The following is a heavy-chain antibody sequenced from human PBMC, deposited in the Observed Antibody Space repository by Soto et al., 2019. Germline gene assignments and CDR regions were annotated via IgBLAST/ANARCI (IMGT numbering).Heavy chain of an antibody. D-gene: IGHD3-16*01. Sequence: PSETLSLTCTVSGSSISSGIFYWSWIRQPPGKGLEWIGYVYHSGSTYYKPSLKSRLTISVDTSNNQFSLNLTSVSAADTAVYFCARLKRDDNIWGNENNGFDPWGKGTLVTVSS. CDR3: ARLKRDDNIWGNENNGFDP. V-gene: IGHV4-30-4*01. J-gene: IGHJ5*02. CDR2: VYHSGST. CDR1: GSSISSGIFY.